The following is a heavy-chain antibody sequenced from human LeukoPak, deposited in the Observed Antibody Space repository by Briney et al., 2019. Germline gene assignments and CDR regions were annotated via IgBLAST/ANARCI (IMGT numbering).Heavy chain of an antibody. CDR1: GFTFSSFA. D-gene: IGHD6-6*01. V-gene: IGHV3-30-3*01. Sequence: GGSLRLSCAASGFTFSSFAMYWVRQAPGKGLEWVAVISFDGNNKFEADSVKDRFTVSRDNSKNTLDLQMNNVRPEDTAVYYCARDPKASGYYYYYMDVWGKGTTVTVS. J-gene: IGHJ6*03. CDR2: ISFDGNNK. CDR3: ARDPKASGYYYYYMDV.